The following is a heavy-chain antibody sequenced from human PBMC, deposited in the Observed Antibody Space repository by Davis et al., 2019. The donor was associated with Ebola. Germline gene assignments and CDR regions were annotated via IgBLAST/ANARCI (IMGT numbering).Heavy chain of an antibody. CDR1: GFTFSNFA. CDR3: ARDSPGAGTMDY. J-gene: IGHJ4*02. Sequence: PGGSLRLSCAASGFTFSNFALTWVRQAPGKGLEWVSGISGSGGSTYYADSVTGRFTISRDNSKNTLYLQMNSLRAEDTAVYYCARDSPGAGTMDYWGQGTLVTVSS. CDR2: ISGSGGST. D-gene: IGHD6-19*01. V-gene: IGHV3-23*01.